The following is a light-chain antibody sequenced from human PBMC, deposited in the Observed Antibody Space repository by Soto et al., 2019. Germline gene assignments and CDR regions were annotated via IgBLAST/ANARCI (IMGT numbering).Light chain of an antibody. CDR3: SSYTDDNTPV. Sequence: QSVLTQPASVSGSPGQSVTISCAGSSSDIGGYNLVSWYQHHPGKAPKLMIYEVNNRPSGISNRFSGSKSGNTASLTISGLQDEDEADYYCSSYTDDNTPVFGGGTKLTVL. CDR1: SSDIGGYNL. J-gene: IGLJ3*02. CDR2: EVN. V-gene: IGLV2-14*01.